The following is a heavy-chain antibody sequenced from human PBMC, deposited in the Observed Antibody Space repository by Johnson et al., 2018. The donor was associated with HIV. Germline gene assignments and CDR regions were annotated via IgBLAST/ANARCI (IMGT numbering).Heavy chain of an antibody. Sequence: QAQLVESGGGVVQPGGSLRLSCAASGFTFSSYGMHWVRQAPGKGLEWVAFIRYDGSNKYYADSLKGRFTISRDNSKDTLYLQMNSLRAGDTAVYYCAKDQYGSSYDIWGQGTMVTVSS. CDR2: IRYDGSNK. V-gene: IGHV3-30*02. CDR1: GFTFSSYG. CDR3: AKDQYGSSYDI. J-gene: IGHJ3*02. D-gene: IGHD2-15*01.